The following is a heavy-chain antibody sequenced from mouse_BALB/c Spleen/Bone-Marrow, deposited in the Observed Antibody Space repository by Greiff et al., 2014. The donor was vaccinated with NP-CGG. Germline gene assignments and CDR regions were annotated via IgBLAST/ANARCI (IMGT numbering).Heavy chain of an antibody. J-gene: IGHJ2*01. V-gene: IGHV7-3*02. D-gene: IGHD5-1*01. CDR1: GFTSTDYF. Sequence: VQLQQSGGGLVQPGGSLRLSCTTSGFTSTDYFMTWVRQPPGKALEWLGFIRSKPNGYTTEYNPSVKGRFTISRDNSQGILYLQMNTLRAEDSAIYYCARDYSGYFDFWGQGTTLTVSS. CDR2: IRSKPNGYTT. CDR3: ARDYSGYFDF.